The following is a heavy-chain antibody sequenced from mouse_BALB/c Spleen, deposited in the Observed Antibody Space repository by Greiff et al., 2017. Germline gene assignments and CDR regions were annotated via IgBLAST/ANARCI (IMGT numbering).Heavy chain of an antibody. Sequence: EVQLHQSGAELVRPGASVKLSCTASGFNIKDYYMHWVKQRPEQGLEWIGWIDPENGDTEYAPKFQGKATMTADTSSNTAYLQISSLTSEDTAVYYCNAHDGAWFAYWGQGTLVTVSA. V-gene: IGHV14-4*02. CDR3: NAHDGAWFAY. J-gene: IGHJ3*01. CDR2: IDPENGDT. CDR1: GFNIKDYY.